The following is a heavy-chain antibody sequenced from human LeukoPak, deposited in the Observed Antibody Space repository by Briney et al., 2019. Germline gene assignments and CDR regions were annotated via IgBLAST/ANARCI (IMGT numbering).Heavy chain of an antibody. CDR3: ARDVGATPGYFDY. V-gene: IGHV4-59*01. CDR1: GGSISSYY. CDR2: IYYSGST. D-gene: IGHD1-26*01. Sequence: SETLSLTCTGSGGSISSYYWSWIRQPPGKGLEWIGYIYYSGSTNYNPSLKSRVTISVDTSKNQFSLKLSSVTAADTAVYYCARDVGATPGYFDYWGQGTLVTVSS. J-gene: IGHJ4*02.